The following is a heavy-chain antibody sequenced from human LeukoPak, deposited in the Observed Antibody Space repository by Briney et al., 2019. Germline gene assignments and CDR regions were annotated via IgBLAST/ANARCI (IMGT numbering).Heavy chain of an antibody. V-gene: IGHV4-4*02. CDR1: GGSISSSNW. CDR3: ARHPLQQWLVRSDYYYYMDV. J-gene: IGHJ6*03. CDR2: IYHSGST. D-gene: IGHD6-19*01. Sequence: PSETLSLTCAVSGGSISSSNWWSWVGQPPGKGLEWIGEIYHSGSTNYNPSLKSRVTISVDKSKNQFSLKLSSVTAADTAVYYCARHPLQQWLVRSDYYYYMDVWGKGTTVTISS.